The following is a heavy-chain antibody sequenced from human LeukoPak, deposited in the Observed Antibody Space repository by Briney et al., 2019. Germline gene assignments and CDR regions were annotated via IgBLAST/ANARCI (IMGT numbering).Heavy chain of an antibody. CDR1: GFTFSNYD. Sequence: PGGSLRLSCAASGFTFSNYDMRWVRQAPGKGLEWVSTISGSDGSTYYADSVKGRFTISRDNSKNTLYLQMNSLRAEDTAVYYCVSNPYSSSSQKYYYYYGMDVWGQGTTVTVSS. J-gene: IGHJ6*02. CDR2: ISGSDGST. CDR3: VSNPYSSSSQKYYYYYGMDV. D-gene: IGHD6-6*01. V-gene: IGHV3-23*01.